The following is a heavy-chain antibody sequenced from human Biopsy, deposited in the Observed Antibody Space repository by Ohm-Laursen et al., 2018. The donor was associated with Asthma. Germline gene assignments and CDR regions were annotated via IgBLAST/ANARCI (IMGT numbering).Heavy chain of an antibody. Sequence: GSSVKVSCKASGDSFSNYAISWVRQAPGQGLEWVGIINPPTGDTSYAQKFLGRLTMTRDTSTRTVYMELSSLRSEDTAVYYCAREATSGEVPFGYFYALDVWGEGTTVTVSS. J-gene: IGHJ6*04. D-gene: IGHD2-2*01. CDR1: GDSFSNYA. CDR3: AREATSGEVPFGYFYALDV. V-gene: IGHV1-46*01. CDR2: INPPTGDT.